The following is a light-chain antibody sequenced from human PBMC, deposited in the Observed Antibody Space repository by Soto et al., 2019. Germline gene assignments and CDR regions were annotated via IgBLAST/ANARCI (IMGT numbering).Light chain of an antibody. J-gene: IGKJ4*01. CDR3: QQYGSSPQLT. Sequence: EIVLTQSPGTLSLSPGERATLSCRASQSVSSSYLDWYQQKPGQAPRLLLYGASSRATGIPDRFSGSWSGTDVTLTISRLEPEDFAVYYCQQYGSSPQLTFGGGTKVEIK. CDR2: GAS. V-gene: IGKV3-20*01. CDR1: QSVSSSY.